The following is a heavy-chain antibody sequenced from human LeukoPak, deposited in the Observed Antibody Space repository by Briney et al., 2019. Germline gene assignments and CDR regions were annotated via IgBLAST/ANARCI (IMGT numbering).Heavy chain of an antibody. CDR1: GFTFNTYT. Sequence: PWGSLRLSCAASGFTFNTYTMNWVRQAPGKGLEWVGRIKSKTDGGTTDYAAPVKGRFTISRDDSKNTLYLQMNSLKTEDTAVYYCTTTMIGLLWFGEFFDYWGQGTLVTVSS. D-gene: IGHD3-10*01. CDR3: TTTMIGLLWFGEFFDY. CDR2: IKSKTDGGTT. V-gene: IGHV3-15*07. J-gene: IGHJ4*02.